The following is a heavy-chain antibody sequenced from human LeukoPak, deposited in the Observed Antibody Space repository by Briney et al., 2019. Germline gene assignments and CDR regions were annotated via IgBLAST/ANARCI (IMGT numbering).Heavy chain of an antibody. D-gene: IGHD2-15*01. Sequence: ASVKVSCKASGYTFTSYYMHWVRQAPGQGLEWMGIINPSGGSTSYAQKFQGRVTMTRDTSTSTVYMELSSLRSEDTAVYYCARAAGRAATQNWFDPWGQGTLVTVSS. CDR1: GYTFTSYY. CDR2: INPSGGST. V-gene: IGHV1-46*01. J-gene: IGHJ5*02. CDR3: ARAAGRAATQNWFDP.